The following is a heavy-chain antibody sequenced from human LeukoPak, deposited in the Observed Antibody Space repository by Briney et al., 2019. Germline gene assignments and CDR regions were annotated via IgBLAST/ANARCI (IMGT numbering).Heavy chain of an antibody. V-gene: IGHV3-30*02. Sequence: GGSLRLSCAASGFTFSSYGMHWVRQAPGKGLEWVAFIRYDGSNKYYADSVKGRFTISRDNSKNTLYLQMNSLRAEDTAVYYCAKPRGSSSRAFDIWGQGTMVTVSS. D-gene: IGHD6-6*01. CDR3: AKPRGSSSRAFDI. J-gene: IGHJ3*02. CDR2: IRYDGSNK. CDR1: GFTFSSYG.